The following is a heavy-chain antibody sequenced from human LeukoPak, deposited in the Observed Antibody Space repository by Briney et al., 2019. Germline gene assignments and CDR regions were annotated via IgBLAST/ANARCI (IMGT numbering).Heavy chain of an antibody. Sequence: PGGSLRLSCAASGFTFSNYVMHCVRQAPGKRLEWVAGISEDGINKYYADSVKARLTISRDNSNNTLFLQMNNLRADDTAVYYCAKDRETTASGTFDYWGQGALVTVSS. J-gene: IGHJ4*02. CDR2: ISEDGINK. CDR1: GFTFSNYV. D-gene: IGHD6-13*01. CDR3: AKDRETTASGTFDY. V-gene: IGHV3-30*18.